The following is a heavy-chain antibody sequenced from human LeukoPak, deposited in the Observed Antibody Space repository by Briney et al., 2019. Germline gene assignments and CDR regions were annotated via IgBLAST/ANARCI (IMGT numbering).Heavy chain of an antibody. CDR2: INHSGST. D-gene: IGHD3-16*01. CDR1: GGSFSGYY. V-gene: IGHV4-34*01. Sequence: SETLSLTCAVYGGSFSGYYWSWIRQPPGKGLEWIGEINHSGSTNYNPSLKSRVTISVDKSKNQFSPKLSFVTAADTAVYYCARDRLILNAFDIWGQGTMVTVSS. CDR3: ARDRLILNAFDI. J-gene: IGHJ3*02.